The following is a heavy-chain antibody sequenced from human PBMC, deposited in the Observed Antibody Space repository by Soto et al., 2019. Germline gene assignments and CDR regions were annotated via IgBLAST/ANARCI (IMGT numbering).Heavy chain of an antibody. V-gene: IGHV3-23*01. Sequence: EVQLLESGGGLVQPGGSLRLSCAASGFTFSSYPMSWVRQVPGKGLEWVSAISESGDITTYTDSVKGRFTISRDSSKSMRYLQMNSLRADDTGLYLCAKYPRGAYGPFDCWGQGTLVTVSS. CDR2: ISESGDIT. CDR1: GFTFSSYP. CDR3: AKYPRGAYGPFDC. D-gene: IGHD3-10*01. J-gene: IGHJ4*02.